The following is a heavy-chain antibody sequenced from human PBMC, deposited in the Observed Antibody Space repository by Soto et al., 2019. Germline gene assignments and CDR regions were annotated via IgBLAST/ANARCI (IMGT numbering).Heavy chain of an antibody. CDR2: IIPIFGTA. CDR1: GGTFSTYA. V-gene: IGHV1-69*01. Sequence: QVQLVQSGAEVKKPGSSVKVSCKASGGTFSTYAISWVRQAPGQGLEWMGGIIPIFGTAKYAQKFQGRGTITADEATSTAYMEMSSLRSEDPAVYYCAREIFGVIISGGRDAFDIWGQGTMVTVSS. J-gene: IGHJ3*02. CDR3: AREIFGVIISGGRDAFDI. D-gene: IGHD3-3*01.